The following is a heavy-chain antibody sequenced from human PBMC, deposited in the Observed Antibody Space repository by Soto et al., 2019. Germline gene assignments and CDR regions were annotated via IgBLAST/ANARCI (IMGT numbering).Heavy chain of an antibody. D-gene: IGHD2-8*01. Sequence: QGQLVQSGAEVKKPGASVKVSCKASGYTFTRYGISWVRQAPGQGLEWMGWISGYNGDTKYAQKFHGRVNMTIDTPTTTVYMELRSLTSDDTAVYYCAKNGQPPYYYYGMDVWGQGTTVTVSS. J-gene: IGHJ6*02. CDR1: GYTFTRYG. CDR3: AKNGQPPYYYYGMDV. CDR2: ISGYNGDT. V-gene: IGHV1-18*01.